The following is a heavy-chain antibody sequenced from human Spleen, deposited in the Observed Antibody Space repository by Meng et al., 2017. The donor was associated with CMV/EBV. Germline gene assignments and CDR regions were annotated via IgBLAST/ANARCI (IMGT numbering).Heavy chain of an antibody. CDR3: TRLWDGYCSSTSCYQGTGFDY. Sequence: GESLKISCAASGFTFSGSAMHWVRQASGKGLEWVGRIRSKANSYATAYAASVKGRFTISRDDSKNTAYLQMNSLKTEDTAVYYCTRLWDGYCSSTSCYQGTGFDYWGQGTLVTVSS. V-gene: IGHV3-73*01. J-gene: IGHJ4*02. CDR2: IRSKANSYAT. CDR1: GFTFSGSA. D-gene: IGHD2-2*01.